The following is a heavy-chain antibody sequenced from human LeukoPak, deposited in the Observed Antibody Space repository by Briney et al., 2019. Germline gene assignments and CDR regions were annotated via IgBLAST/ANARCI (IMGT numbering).Heavy chain of an antibody. CDR1: GYSFTSYW. CDR3: ARPRAYYYDSSLGFDY. Sequence: GESLKISCKCSGYSFTSYWIGWVRQMPGKGLEWMGIIYPGDSDTRYSPSFQGQVTISADKSISTAYLQWSSLKASDTAMYYCARPRAYYYDSSLGFDYWGQGTLVTVSS. D-gene: IGHD3-22*01. CDR2: IYPGDSDT. V-gene: IGHV5-51*01. J-gene: IGHJ4*02.